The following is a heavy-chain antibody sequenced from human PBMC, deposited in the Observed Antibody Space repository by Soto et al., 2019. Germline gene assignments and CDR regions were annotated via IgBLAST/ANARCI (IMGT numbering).Heavy chain of an antibody. J-gene: IGHJ4*02. D-gene: IGHD6-6*01. CDR2: MNPNSGYT. CDR1: GYTFTSYD. Sequence: GASVKVSCKASGYTFTSYDINWVRQATGQGLEWMGWMNPNSGYTGYAQKFQGRVTMTRNTSISTAYMELSSLRSEDTAVHYCARAYSSSSVAYFDYWGQGTLVTVSS. CDR3: ARAYSSSSVAYFDY. V-gene: IGHV1-8*01.